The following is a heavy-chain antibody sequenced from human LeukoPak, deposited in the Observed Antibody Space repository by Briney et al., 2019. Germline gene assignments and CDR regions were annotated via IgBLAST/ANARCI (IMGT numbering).Heavy chain of an antibody. Sequence: GGSLRLSCAASEFTVSSNYMSWVRQAPGKGLEWVSVIYSGGSTYYADSVKGRFTISRDNSKNTLYLQMNSLRAEDTAVYCCARGIGAGRWYFDYWGQGTLVTVSS. CDR3: ARGIGAGRWYFDY. D-gene: IGHD3-16*02. V-gene: IGHV3-53*01. CDR1: EFTVSSNY. CDR2: IYSGGST. J-gene: IGHJ4*02.